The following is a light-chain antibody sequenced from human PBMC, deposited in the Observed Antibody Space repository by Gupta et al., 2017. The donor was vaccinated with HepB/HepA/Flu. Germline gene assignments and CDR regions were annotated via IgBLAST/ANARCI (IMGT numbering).Light chain of an antibody. CDR2: AAS. V-gene: IGKV1-39*01. Sequence: DIQMTQSPSSLSASVGARVTITCRASQSISSYLNWYQQKPGKAPKLLIYAASSLQSGVPSRFSGSGSGTDFTLTISSLQPEDYATYYCQQSYSTPFTFGPGTRVEIK. J-gene: IGKJ3*01. CDR1: QSISSY. CDR3: QQSYSTPFT.